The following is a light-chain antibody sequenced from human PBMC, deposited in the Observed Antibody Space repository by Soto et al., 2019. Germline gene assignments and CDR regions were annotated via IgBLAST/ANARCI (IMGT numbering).Light chain of an antibody. CDR2: EGN. CDR3: SSYTGSNTLV. CDR1: SSDVGAYNY. Sequence: QSVLTQPASVSGSPGQSITISCTGTSSDVGAYNYVSWYQQHPGKAPKLMIFEGNNRPSGVSNRFSGSKSGNTASLTISGLQAEDEADYYCSSYTGSNTLVFGGGTKLTVL. V-gene: IGLV2-14*01. J-gene: IGLJ2*01.